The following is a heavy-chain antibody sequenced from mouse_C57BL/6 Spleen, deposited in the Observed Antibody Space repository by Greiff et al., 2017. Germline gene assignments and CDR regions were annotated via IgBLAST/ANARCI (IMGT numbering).Heavy chain of an antibody. J-gene: IGHJ2*01. V-gene: IGHV14-4*01. D-gene: IGHD1-1*01. CDR2: IDPENGDT. CDR3: TGDYYGSSYDY. CDR1: GFNIKDDY. Sequence: VHVKQSGAELVRPGASVKLSCTASGFNIKDDYMHWVKQRPEQGLEWIGWIDPENGDTEYASKFQGKATITADTSSNTAYLQLSSLTSEDTAVYYCTGDYYGSSYDYWGQGTTLTVSS.